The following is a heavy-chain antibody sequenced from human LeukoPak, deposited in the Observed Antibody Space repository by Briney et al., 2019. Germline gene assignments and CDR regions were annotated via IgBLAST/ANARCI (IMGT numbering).Heavy chain of an antibody. J-gene: IGHJ6*02. CDR3: ARDSERYDILTGYYYYYGMDV. Sequence: SETLSLTCTVSGGSISSSSYYWGWIRQPPGKGLEWIGSIYYSGSTYYNPSLKSRVTISVDTSKNQFSLKLSSVTAADTAVYYCARDSERYDILTGYYYYYGMDVWGQGTTVTVSS. V-gene: IGHV4-39*07. CDR2: IYYSGST. D-gene: IGHD3-9*01. CDR1: GGSISSSSYY.